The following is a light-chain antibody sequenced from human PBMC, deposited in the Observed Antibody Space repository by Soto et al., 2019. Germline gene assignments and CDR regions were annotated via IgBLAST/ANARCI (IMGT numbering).Light chain of an antibody. CDR1: QSVSSSY. Sequence: EVVLTQSPGTLSLSPGERATLSCRASQSVSSSYLAWYQHKAGQTPRVLIYAASTRATGTPDRFIGSGSGTDFTLTISRLEPEDSAVYYCQQYCRVKTFGQGPKVQIK. CDR2: AAS. CDR3: QQYCRVKT. J-gene: IGKJ1*01. V-gene: IGKV3-20*01.